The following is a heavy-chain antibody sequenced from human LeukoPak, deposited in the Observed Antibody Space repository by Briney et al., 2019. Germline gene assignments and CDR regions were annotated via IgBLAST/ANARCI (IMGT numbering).Heavy chain of an antibody. CDR2: ISGSGGST. J-gene: IGHJ4*02. CDR3: AKGDPGYSSSLDY. Sequence: GGPLRLSCAASGFTFSSYAMSWVRQAPGKGLEWVSAISGSGGSTYYADSVKGRFTISRDNSKNTLYLQMSSLRAEDTAVYYCAKGDPGYSSSLDYWGQGTLVTVSS. D-gene: IGHD6-13*01. V-gene: IGHV3-23*01. CDR1: GFTFSSYA.